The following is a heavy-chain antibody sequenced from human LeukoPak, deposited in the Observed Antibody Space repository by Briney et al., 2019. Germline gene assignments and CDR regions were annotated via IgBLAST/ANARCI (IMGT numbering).Heavy chain of an antibody. CDR1: GFTVSSNY. J-gene: IGHJ4*02. CDR2: ITEDGSGK. CDR3: AKARYSSGLDY. V-gene: IGHV3-7*01. Sequence: PGGSLRLSCAASGFTVSSNYMSWVRQAPGKGLEWVATITEDGSGKYHVDSVRGRFTVSRDNTNKLLFLQMNSLRAEDTAVYHCAKARYSSGLDYWGQGTLVSVSS. D-gene: IGHD6-19*01.